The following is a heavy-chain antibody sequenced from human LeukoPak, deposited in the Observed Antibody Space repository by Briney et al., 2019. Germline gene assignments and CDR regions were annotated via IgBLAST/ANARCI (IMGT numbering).Heavy chain of an antibody. CDR2: INHSGST. V-gene: IGHV4-34*01. D-gene: IGHD6-19*01. Sequence: SETLSLTCAVYGGSFSGYYWSWIRQPPGKGLEWIGEINHSGSTNYNPSLKSRVTISVDTSKNQFSLKLSSVTVADTAVYYCASLFSSGWFRFDYFDYWGQGTLVTVSS. CDR3: ASLFSSGWFRFDYFDY. J-gene: IGHJ4*02. CDR1: GGSFSGYY.